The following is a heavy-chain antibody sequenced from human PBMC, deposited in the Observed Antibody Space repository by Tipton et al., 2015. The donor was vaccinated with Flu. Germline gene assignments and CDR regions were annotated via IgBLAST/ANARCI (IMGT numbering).Heavy chain of an antibody. CDR3: AKVPYSSSTLGYYFDY. J-gene: IGHJ4*02. CDR1: GFTFSTYA. CDR2: ISGSGGST. D-gene: IGHD6-6*01. V-gene: IGHV3-23*01. Sequence: SLRLSCAASGFTFSTYAMSWVRQAPGKGLEWVSDISGSGGSTYHADSVKGRFTISRDNSKNTLYLQMNGLRAEDTAVYYCAKVPYSSSTLGYYFDYWGQGTLVTVSS.